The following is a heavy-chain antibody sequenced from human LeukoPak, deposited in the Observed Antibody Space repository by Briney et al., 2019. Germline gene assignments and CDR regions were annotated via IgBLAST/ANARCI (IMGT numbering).Heavy chain of an antibody. CDR1: SGSISSSNW. CDR3: ARDRYYYDSSGYDGFYAFDI. CDR2: IYHSGGT. D-gene: IGHD3-22*01. Sequence: KPSGTLSLTCAVSSGSISSSNWWSWVRQPPGKGLEWIGEIYHSGGTNYNPSLKSRVTISVDKSKNQFSLKLSSVTAADTAVYYCARDRYYYDSSGYDGFYAFDIWGQGTMVTVSS. V-gene: IGHV4-4*02. J-gene: IGHJ3*02.